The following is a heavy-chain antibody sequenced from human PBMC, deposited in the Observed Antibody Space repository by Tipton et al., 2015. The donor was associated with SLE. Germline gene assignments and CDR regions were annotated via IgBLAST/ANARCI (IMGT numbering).Heavy chain of an antibody. V-gene: IGHV3-23*01. D-gene: IGHD5-12*01. CDR3: AKDEVAATIF. CDR1: GFTLSSYV. Sequence: SLRLSCTASGFTLSSYVMNWVRQAPGKGLEWVSAMSGSGGSTYYADSVKGRFTISRDNSKNTLYLQMDSLRAEDTAVYYCAKDEVAATIFWGLGTLVTVSS. J-gene: IGHJ4*02. CDR2: MSGSGGST.